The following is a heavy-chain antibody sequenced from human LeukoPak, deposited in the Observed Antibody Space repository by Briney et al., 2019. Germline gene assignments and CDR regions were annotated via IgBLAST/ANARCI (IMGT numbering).Heavy chain of an antibody. CDR3: ARDRLNRVTPVFDY. D-gene: IGHD4-23*01. J-gene: IGHJ4*02. V-gene: IGHV3-74*01. CDR1: GFTFSSYW. CDR2: VNSDGSST. Sequence: SGGSLRLSCAASGFTFSSYWMHWVRQAPGKGLVWVSRVNSDGSSTTYADSVKGRFTISRDNAKNTLYLQMNSLRAEDTAVYYCARDRLNRVTPVFDYWGQGTLVTVSS.